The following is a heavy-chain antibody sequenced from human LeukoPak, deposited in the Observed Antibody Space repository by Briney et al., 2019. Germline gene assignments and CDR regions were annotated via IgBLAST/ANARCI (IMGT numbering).Heavy chain of an antibody. Sequence: AAVKVSCKASGYTFTTYYMYWVRQAPGQGLEWMGIINPSGGSTSYAQKFQGRVTMTRDTSISTAYMELSRLRSDDTAVYYCARVNLYYDSSGPFDYWGQGTLVTVSS. V-gene: IGHV1-46*01. D-gene: IGHD3-22*01. CDR1: GYTFTTYY. CDR3: ARVNLYYDSSGPFDY. CDR2: INPSGGST. J-gene: IGHJ4*02.